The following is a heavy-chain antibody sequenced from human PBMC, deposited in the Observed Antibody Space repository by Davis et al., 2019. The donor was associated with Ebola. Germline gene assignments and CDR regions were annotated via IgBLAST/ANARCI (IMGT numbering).Heavy chain of an antibody. J-gene: IGHJ6*02. D-gene: IGHD3-3*01. CDR1: GYTFTSYG. CDR2: IFAYNGNT. V-gene: IGHV1-18*04. Sequence: AASVKVSCKASGYTFTSYGISWVRQAPGQGLEWMGWIFAYNGNTNYAQKVQGRVTMSTDISTSTAYMELRSLRSDDTAVYFCARDVTIFGGGYYGMDVWGQGTTVTVSS. CDR3: ARDVTIFGGGYYGMDV.